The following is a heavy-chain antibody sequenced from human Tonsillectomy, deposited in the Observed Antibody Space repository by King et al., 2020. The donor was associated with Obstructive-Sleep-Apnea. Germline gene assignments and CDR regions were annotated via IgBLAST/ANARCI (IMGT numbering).Heavy chain of an antibody. Sequence: VQLVESGGGVVQPGRSLRLSCAASGFTFSNFGMHWVRQAPGKGLEWVAFVRYGGNNKYYADSVNGRLTISRDNSKNTLHLQMNSLRAEDTAVYYCAKEPVDTAMVRTFYYGLDVWGQGTTVTVSS. J-gene: IGHJ6*02. CDR2: VRYGGNNK. CDR3: AKEPVDTAMVRTFYYGLDV. V-gene: IGHV3-30*02. CDR1: GFTFSNFG. D-gene: IGHD5-18*01.